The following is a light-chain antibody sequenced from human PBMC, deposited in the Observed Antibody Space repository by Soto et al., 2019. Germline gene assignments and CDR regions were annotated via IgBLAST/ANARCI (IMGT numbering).Light chain of an antibody. J-gene: IGKJ2*01. CDR2: GAS. V-gene: IGKV3-15*01. CDR3: QQYNKWPPQYT. Sequence: EIVMTQSPVTLSVSPGERATLSCRASQRINSDLAWYQQKPGQAPRLLIYGASTRATDIPARISGSGSGTDFTLTISSLQSEDFAVDYCQQYNKWPPQYTFGQGTKLEIK. CDR1: QRINSD.